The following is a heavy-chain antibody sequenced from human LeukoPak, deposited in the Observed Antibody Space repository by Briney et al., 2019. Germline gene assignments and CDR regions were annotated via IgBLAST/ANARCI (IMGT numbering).Heavy chain of an antibody. CDR1: GGTFSSYA. CDR2: IIPIFGTA. V-gene: IGHV1-69*05. CDR3: ASQMDPVDTAMVTADDAFDI. Sequence: ASVKVSCKASGGTFSSYAISWVRQAPGQGLEWMGGIIPIFGTANYAQKFQGRVTITTDESTSTAYMELSSLRSEDTAVYYCASQMDPVDTAMVTADDAFDIWGQGTMVTVSS. D-gene: IGHD5-18*01. J-gene: IGHJ3*02.